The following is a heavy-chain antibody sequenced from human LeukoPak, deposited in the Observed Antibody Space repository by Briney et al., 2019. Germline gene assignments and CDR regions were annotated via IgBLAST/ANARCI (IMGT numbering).Heavy chain of an antibody. CDR2: ISPYNGNT. V-gene: IGHV1-18*01. D-gene: IGHD6-19*01. CDR3: ARDSASVWPGSSGWSNWFDP. J-gene: IGHJ5*02. CDR1: GYTFGSYG. Sequence: VASVKVSCKASGYTFGSYGVSRVRQAPGQGLEWMAWISPYNGNTNYAQKFQGRVTMTTDTSTSTAYMELRSLRADDTAVYYCARDSASVWPGSSGWSNWFDPWGQGTLVTVSS.